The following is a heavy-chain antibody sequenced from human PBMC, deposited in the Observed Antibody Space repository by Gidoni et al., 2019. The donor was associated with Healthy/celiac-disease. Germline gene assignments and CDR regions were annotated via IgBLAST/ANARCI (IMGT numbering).Heavy chain of an antibody. J-gene: IGHJ4*02. CDR1: GGTFSSYT. CDR2: IIPILGIA. CDR3: ARDFEYSSSSSFDY. D-gene: IGHD6-6*01. Sequence: QVQLVQSGAEVKKPGSSVKVSCKASGGTFSSYTISWVRQAPGQGLEWMGRIIPILGIANYAQKCQGRVTITADKSTSTAYMELSSLRSEDTAVYYCARDFEYSSSSSFDYWGQGTLVTVSS. V-gene: IGHV1-69*08.